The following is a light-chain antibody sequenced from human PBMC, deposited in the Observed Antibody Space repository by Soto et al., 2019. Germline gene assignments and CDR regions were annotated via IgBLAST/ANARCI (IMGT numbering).Light chain of an antibody. CDR2: DAS. Sequence: DIQMTQSPSTLSASIGDRVTITCWASQSITTFLAWYQQKPGKAPQILIYDASKLEPGVPSRLSGSGSGTDFTLTISSLQPEDFATYYCQQSYSTPGTFGQGTKVDIK. CDR1: QSITTF. V-gene: IGKV1-5*01. J-gene: IGKJ1*01. CDR3: QQSYSTPGT.